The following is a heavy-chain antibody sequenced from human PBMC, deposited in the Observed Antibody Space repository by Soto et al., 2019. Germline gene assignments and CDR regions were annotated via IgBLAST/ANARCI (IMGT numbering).Heavy chain of an antibody. CDR2: KHHSGST. D-gene: IGHD6-19*01. V-gene: IGHV4-4*02. Sequence: QVHLQESGPGLVKPSGTLSLTCGVSGGSINNGYWWTWVRQPPGKGLEWIGEKHHSGSTNYNLSLKXRVSISLDKSKNQFSLILSSVTAADTAVYYCAYSSGWWRLDVWGQGTTVTVSS. CDR1: GGSINNGYW. J-gene: IGHJ6*02. CDR3: AYSSGWWRLDV.